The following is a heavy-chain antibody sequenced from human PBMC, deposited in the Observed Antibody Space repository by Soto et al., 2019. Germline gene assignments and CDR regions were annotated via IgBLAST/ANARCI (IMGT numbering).Heavy chain of an antibody. Sequence: GGSLRLSCAASGFTFSSYAIHWVRQAPGKGLEWVAFISFDGKNQYYADSVKGRFTISRDNSKNTVFLQVNSLRIGDTAFYYCARSRGYTYDFDYWGQGTLVTVSA. CDR3: ARSRGYTYDFDY. CDR1: GFTFSSYA. CDR2: ISFDGKNQ. D-gene: IGHD5-18*01. J-gene: IGHJ4*02. V-gene: IGHV3-30*04.